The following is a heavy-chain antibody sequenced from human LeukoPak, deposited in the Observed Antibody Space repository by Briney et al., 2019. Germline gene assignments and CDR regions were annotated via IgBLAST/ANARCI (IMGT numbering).Heavy chain of an antibody. J-gene: IGHJ4*02. D-gene: IGHD3-10*01. CDR2: IKQDGSEK. Sequence: GGSLRLSCAASGFTFSSYWMSWVRQAPGKGLEWVANIKQDGSEKYYADSVKGRFTISRDNSKNTLYLQMNSLRAEDTAVYYCAKDRWRYYGSGSYYDYWGQGTLVTVSS. CDR3: AKDRWRYYGSGSYYDY. V-gene: IGHV3-7*01. CDR1: GFTFSSYW.